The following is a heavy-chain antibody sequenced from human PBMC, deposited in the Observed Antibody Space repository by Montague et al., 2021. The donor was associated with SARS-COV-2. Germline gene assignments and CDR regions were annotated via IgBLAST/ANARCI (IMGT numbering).Heavy chain of an antibody. CDR2: TAWDEDQ. D-gene: IGHD4-17*01. Sequence: PALVKPTQTLTLTCTFSGFSLNTSGMCVSWIRQPPGKALEWLAPTAWDEDQYYSTPLKTRLTISKDTSKSQVVLTMTNMDPIDAATYYCARCYGDYRDSYFDYWGQGTLVTVSS. CDR1: GFSLNTSGMC. J-gene: IGHJ4*02. CDR3: ARCYGDYRDSYFDY. V-gene: IGHV2-70*01.